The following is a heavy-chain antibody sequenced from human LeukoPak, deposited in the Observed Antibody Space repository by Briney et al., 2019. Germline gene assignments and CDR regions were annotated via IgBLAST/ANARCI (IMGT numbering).Heavy chain of an antibody. Sequence: ASVKVSCKASGGTFSSYAISWVRQAPGQGLEWMGGIIPIFGTANYAQKFQGRVTITTDESTSTAYMELSSLRSEDTAVYYCARDPGGYCSSTSCYSWFDPWGQGTLVTVSS. CDR1: GGTFSSYA. CDR2: IIPIFGTA. J-gene: IGHJ5*02. D-gene: IGHD2-2*01. V-gene: IGHV1-69*05. CDR3: ARDPGGYCSSTSCYSWFDP.